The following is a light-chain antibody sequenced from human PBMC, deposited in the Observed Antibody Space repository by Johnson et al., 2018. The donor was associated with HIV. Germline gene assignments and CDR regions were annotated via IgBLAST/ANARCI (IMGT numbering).Light chain of an antibody. CDR3: GAWDSRMRPAF. V-gene: IGLV1-51*01. J-gene: IGLJ1*01. CDR2: DNN. CDR1: SSNIGNNY. Sequence: QSVLTQPPSVSAAPGQKVTISCSGSSSNIGNNYVSWYQQLPGTAPKLLIYDNNKRPSGIPDRFSGSKSGTSATLGITGLQTGDEADYYCGAWDSRMRPAFFGTGTKVTVL.